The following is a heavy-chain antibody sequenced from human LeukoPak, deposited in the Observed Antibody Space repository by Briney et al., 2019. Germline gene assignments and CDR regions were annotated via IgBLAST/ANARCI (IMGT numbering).Heavy chain of an antibody. V-gene: IGHV4-34*01. CDR1: GVPFSNYY. CDR2: INHRGYT. J-gene: IGHJ4*02. Sequence: SETLSLTCAVSGVPFSNYYWSWVRQSPRQGLEWIGEINHRGYTNYNPSLKSRVTMTIDTSKNQFSLILTSVTVADAGVYYCTRAVAGHPDWGQGTLVTVSS. D-gene: IGHD6-19*01. CDR3: TRAVAGHPD.